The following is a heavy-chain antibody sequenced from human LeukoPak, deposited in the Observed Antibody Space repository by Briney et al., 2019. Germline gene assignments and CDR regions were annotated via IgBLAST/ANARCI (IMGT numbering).Heavy chain of an antibody. CDR3: AAMKRQGTPVFDY. V-gene: IGHV1-58*02. Sequence: ASVKVSCKASGSPFTSLVMQWVRQARGQRLEWIGWIVVGSGNTNYGQRFQERVTITRDMSTSTAYMELSSLRSEDTAVYYCAAMKRQGTPVFDYWGQGTLVTVSS. CDR2: IVVGSGNT. D-gene: IGHD3-10*01. CDR1: GSPFTSLV. J-gene: IGHJ4*02.